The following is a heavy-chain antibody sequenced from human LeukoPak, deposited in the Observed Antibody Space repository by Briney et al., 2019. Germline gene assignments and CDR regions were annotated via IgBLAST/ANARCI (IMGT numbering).Heavy chain of an antibody. CDR3: ARDTAQFGSGTYIGGGIEY. CDR2: VSNDGNLQ. CDR1: GFTFSLFA. J-gene: IGHJ4*02. D-gene: IGHD3-10*01. Sequence: GTSLRLSCATSGFTFSLFAMHWVRQAPGKGLEWVAIVSNDGNLQKYADSVWGRFTISRDNSENTVYLEMNSLRPEDTAVYYCARDTAQFGSGTYIGGGIEYWGQGTLVTVSS. V-gene: IGHV3-30*03.